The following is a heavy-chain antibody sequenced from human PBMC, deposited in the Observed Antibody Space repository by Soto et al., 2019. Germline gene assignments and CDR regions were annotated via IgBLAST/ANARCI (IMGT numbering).Heavy chain of an antibody. CDR2: IYYSGST. J-gene: IGHJ6*02. CDR3: AASCVGCGGFNYYGMDV. D-gene: IGHD2-21*01. CDR1: GGSITSSSYY. Sequence: PSETLSLTCTVSGGSITSSSYYWGWIRQPPGKGLEWIGNIYYSGSTYYNPSLKSRVTISVDTSKNQFSLKLSSVTAADTAVYYCAASCVGCGGFNYYGMDVWGQGTTVTVSS. V-gene: IGHV4-39*07.